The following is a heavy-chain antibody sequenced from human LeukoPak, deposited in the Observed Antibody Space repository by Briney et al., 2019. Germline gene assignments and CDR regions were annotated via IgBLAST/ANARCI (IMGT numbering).Heavy chain of an antibody. CDR2: IYYTGTT. J-gene: IGHJ4*02. Sequence: SETLSLTCTVSGGSISSYYWSWIRQPPGKGLEWIGYIYYTGTTNYNPSLKSRVIISVDTSKNQFSLRLSSVTAADTAVYYCARFGGYSYRDWGQGTLVTVSS. CDR3: ARFGGYSYRD. D-gene: IGHD5-18*01. CDR1: GGSISSYY. V-gene: IGHV4-59*08.